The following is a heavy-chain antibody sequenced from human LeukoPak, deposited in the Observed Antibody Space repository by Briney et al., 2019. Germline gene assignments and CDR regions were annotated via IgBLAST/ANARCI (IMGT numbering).Heavy chain of an antibody. CDR2: INRDGSDM. D-gene: IGHD3-10*01. CDR1: GFTFSSYW. J-gene: IGHJ5*02. V-gene: IGHV3-7*01. Sequence: SGGSLRLSCAASGFTFSSYWMSWVRQAPGKGLEWVANINRDGSDMYYVDSVKGRFTISRDNGKNLLYLQMNSLRAEDTAVYYCASAVVGRGADNWIDPWGQGILVTVSS. CDR3: ASAVVGRGADNWIDP.